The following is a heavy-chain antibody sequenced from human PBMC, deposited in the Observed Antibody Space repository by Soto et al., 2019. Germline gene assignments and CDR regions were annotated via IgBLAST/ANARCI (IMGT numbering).Heavy chain of an antibody. J-gene: IGHJ4*02. CDR2: ISDSGGST. D-gene: IGHD6-6*01. CDR1: GFTFSRYA. V-gene: IGHV3-23*01. CDR3: AKRVEYSSSTHYFDY. Sequence: EVQLLESGGGLVQAGGSLRLACAASGFTFSRYAMSWVRQAPGKGLEWVSAISDSGGSTYYADSVKGRFTISRDNSKNTLYLQMNSLRAADTAVYYCAKRVEYSSSTHYFDYWGQGTLVTVSS.